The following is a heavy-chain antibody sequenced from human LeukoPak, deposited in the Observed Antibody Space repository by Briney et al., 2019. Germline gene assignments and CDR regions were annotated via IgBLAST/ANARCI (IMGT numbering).Heavy chain of an antibody. CDR1: GYTFTGFY. J-gene: IGHJ4*02. Sequence: ASVKDSCKASGYTFTGFYMHWVRQAPGQGLEWMGWINPNSGDTKYSQKFQGRVTMTRDTSLSTAYMELSRLRSDDTAVYYCATQRGSYLWGTDFDYWGQGTLVTVSS. CDR3: ATQRGSYLWGTDFDY. D-gene: IGHD3-16*01. V-gene: IGHV1-2*02. CDR2: INPNSGDT.